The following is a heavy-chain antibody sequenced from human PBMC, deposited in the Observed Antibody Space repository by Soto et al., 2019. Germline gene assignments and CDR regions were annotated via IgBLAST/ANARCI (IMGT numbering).Heavy chain of an antibody. CDR3: ATGRYPGIAVAAEFDY. CDR2: ISYDGSNK. J-gene: IGHJ4*02. D-gene: IGHD6-19*01. Sequence: PGGSLRLSCAASGFTFSSYGMHWVRQAPGKGLEWVAVISYDGSNKYYADSVKGRFTISRDNSNYTLYLQMNSLRAEDTAVYYCATGRYPGIAVAAEFDYWGQGTLVTVSS. CDR1: GFTFSSYG. V-gene: IGHV3-30*03.